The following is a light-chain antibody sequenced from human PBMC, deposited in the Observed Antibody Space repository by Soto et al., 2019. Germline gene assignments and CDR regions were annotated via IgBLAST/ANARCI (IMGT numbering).Light chain of an antibody. CDR2: EIN. Sequence: QSVLTQPPSASGSPGQSVAISCTGTSSDVGAYIYVSWYQQHQGKAPKLVIYEINKRPSGVPDRFSGSKSGNTASLTVSGLQVEDEADYYCSIYAGGNSVIFGGGTKLTVL. J-gene: IGLJ2*01. V-gene: IGLV2-8*01. CDR1: SSDVGAYIY. CDR3: SIYAGGNSVI.